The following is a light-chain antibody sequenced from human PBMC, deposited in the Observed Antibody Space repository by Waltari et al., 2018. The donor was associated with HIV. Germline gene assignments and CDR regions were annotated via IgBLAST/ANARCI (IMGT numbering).Light chain of an antibody. V-gene: IGLV2-14*03. CDR2: GFS. CDR1: SSDISAYNS. J-gene: IGLJ1*01. CDR3: SSYTTTATLV. Sequence: QSALTQPASVSGSPGQSITIFCIGTSSDISAYNSVAWYKQHPGKAPKLLVYGFSNRPSDVSARFSGSKSGNTASLTISGLQDDDESDYYCSSYTTTATLVFGTGTKVTVL.